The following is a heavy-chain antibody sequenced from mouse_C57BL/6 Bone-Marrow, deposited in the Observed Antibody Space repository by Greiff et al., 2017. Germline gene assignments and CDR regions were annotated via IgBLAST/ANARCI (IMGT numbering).Heavy chain of an antibody. V-gene: IGHV2-2*01. J-gene: IGHJ3*01. Sequence: QVQLKQSGPGLVQPSQSLSITCTVSGFSLTSYGVHWVRQSPGKGLEWLGVIWSGGSTDYNAAFISSLSISKDNSKSQVFFKMNSLQADDTARYYCARGDSSGSWFAYWGQGTLVTVSA. CDR3: ARGDSSGSWFAY. CDR1: GFSLTSYG. D-gene: IGHD3-2*02. CDR2: IWSGGST.